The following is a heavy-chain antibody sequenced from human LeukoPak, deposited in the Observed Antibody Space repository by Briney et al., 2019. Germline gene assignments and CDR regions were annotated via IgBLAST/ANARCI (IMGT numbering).Heavy chain of an antibody. Sequence: GGSLRLSCAASGFTFSTYWMSWVRQAPGKGLEWVANIQQDGSEKYYVDSVKGRFTISRDNAKNSLYLQMNSLRAEDTAVYYCARDKIVGATHFDYWGQGTLVTVSS. J-gene: IGHJ4*02. CDR1: GFTFSTYW. CDR3: ARDKIVGATHFDY. V-gene: IGHV3-7*01. CDR2: IQQDGSEK. D-gene: IGHD1-26*01.